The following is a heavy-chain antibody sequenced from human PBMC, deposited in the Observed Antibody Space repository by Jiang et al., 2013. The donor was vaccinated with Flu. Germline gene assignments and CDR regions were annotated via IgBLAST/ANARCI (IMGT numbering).Heavy chain of an antibody. J-gene: IGHJ4*02. Sequence: KPTQTLTLTCTFSGFSLSTSGMCVSWIRQPPGKALEWLARIDWDDDKYYSTSLKTRLTISKDTSKNQVVLTMTNMDPVDTATYYCARIGSRLGRYFFDYWGQGTLVTVSS. V-gene: IGHV2-70*11. D-gene: IGHD2/OR15-2a*01. CDR3: ARIGSRLGRYFFDY. CDR1: GFSLSTSGMC. CDR2: IDWDDDK.